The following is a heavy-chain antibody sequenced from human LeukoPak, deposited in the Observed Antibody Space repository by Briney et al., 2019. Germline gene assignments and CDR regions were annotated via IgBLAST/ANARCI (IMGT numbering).Heavy chain of an antibody. CDR1: GGSISSSSYY. D-gene: IGHD6-19*01. CDR2: IYYSGST. Sequence: PSETLSLTCTVSGGSISSSSYYWGWIRQPPGKGLEWIGSIYYSGSTYYNPSLKSRVTISVDTSKNQFSLKLSSVTAADTAVYYCARAVAGTLGHYYFDYWGQGTLVTVSS. CDR3: ARAVAGTLGHYYFDY. V-gene: IGHV4-39*07. J-gene: IGHJ4*02.